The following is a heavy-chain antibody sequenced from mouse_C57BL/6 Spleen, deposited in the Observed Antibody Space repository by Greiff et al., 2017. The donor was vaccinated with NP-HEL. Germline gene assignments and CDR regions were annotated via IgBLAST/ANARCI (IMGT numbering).Heavy chain of an antibody. CDR2: ILPGSGST. V-gene: IGHV1-9*01. CDR3: ARLGVYYGSSFYAMDY. J-gene: IGHJ4*01. Sequence: VKLQESGAELMKPGASVKLSCKATGYTFTGYWIEWVKQRPGHGLEWIGEILPGSGSTNYNEKFKGKATFTADTSSNTAYMQLSSLTTEDSAIYYCARLGVYYGSSFYAMDYWGQGTSVTVSS. CDR1: GYTFTGYW. D-gene: IGHD1-1*01.